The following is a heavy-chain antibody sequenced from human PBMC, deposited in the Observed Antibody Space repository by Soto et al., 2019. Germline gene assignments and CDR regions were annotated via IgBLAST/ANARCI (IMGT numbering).Heavy chain of an antibody. J-gene: IGHJ6*02. CDR1: GYTFITYG. V-gene: IGHV1-18*01. D-gene: IGHD3-3*01. Sequence: ASVKVSCKASGYTFITYGISWVRQAPGQGLEWMGWISSYNGNTNYAQKLQGRVTMTTDTSTTTAYMELRSLRSDDTAVYYCARDRPTSIIRARDYYYPMDFWGQGTTVTVSS. CDR3: ARDRPTSIIRARDYYYPMDF. CDR2: ISSYNGNT.